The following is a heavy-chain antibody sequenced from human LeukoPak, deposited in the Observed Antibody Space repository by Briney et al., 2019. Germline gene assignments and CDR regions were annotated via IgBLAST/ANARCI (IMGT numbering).Heavy chain of an antibody. CDR1: GGSISSSTYY. CDR2: IYNSGST. Sequence: SETLSLTCNVSGGSISSSTYYWGWIRQPPGKGLEWIGSIYNSGSTYYNPSLKSRVTIAVDTSKNQFSLKLSSVTAADTAVYYCAKTYSRESGYDFFFHYWGQGTRVTVSS. J-gene: IGHJ4*02. V-gene: IGHV4-39*01. D-gene: IGHD5-12*01. CDR3: AKTYSRESGYDFFFHY.